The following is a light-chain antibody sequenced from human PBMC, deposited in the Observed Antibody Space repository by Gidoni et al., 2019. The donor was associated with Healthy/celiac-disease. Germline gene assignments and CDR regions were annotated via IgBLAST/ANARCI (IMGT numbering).Light chain of an antibody. V-gene: IGKV3-11*01. CDR1: QSVSSY. J-gene: IGKJ2*01. Sequence: EIVLTQSPATLSLSPGERATLSCRASQSVSSYLAWYQQKPGQAPRLLIYDASNRATGIPARFSGSGSWIDFTLTISSLEPEDFAVYYCQQRSNWLYTFGQGTKLEIK. CDR2: DAS. CDR3: QQRSNWLYT.